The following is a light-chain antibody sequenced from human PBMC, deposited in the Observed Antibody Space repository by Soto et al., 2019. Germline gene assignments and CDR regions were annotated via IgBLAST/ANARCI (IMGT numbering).Light chain of an antibody. CDR2: DVS. J-gene: IGLJ1*01. CDR3: CSYTSSGTYV. Sequence: QAVVTQPASVSGSPGQSISISCTGTSSDVGGSTYVSWYQQHPGKAPKLMIYDVSNRPSGVSNRFSGSKSGNTASLTISGLQAEDEADYYCCSYTSSGTYVFGTGTKLTVL. CDR1: SSDVGGSTY. V-gene: IGLV2-14*01.